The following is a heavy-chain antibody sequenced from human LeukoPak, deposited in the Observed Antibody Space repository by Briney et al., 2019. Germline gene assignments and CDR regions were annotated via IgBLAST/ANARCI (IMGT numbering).Heavy chain of an antibody. D-gene: IGHD3-9*01. CDR3: ARESITISDTYFDY. CDR2: IYYSGST. Sequence: PSETLSLTCTVSGGSISSYYWSWIRQPPGKGLGWIGYIYYSGSTNYNPSLKSRVTISVDTSKNQFSLKLSSVTAADTAVYYCARESITISDTYFDYWGQGTLVAVSS. J-gene: IGHJ4*02. V-gene: IGHV4-59*01. CDR1: GGSISSYY.